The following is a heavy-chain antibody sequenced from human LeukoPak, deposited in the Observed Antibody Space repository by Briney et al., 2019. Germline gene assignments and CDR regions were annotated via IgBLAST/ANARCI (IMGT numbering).Heavy chain of an antibody. CDR2: INHSGST. Sequence: PSETLSLTCAVYGGSFSGYYWSWIRQPPGKGLEWIGEINHSGSTNYNPSLKSRVTISVDTSKNQFSLKLSSVTAADTAVYYCARATGSGSGTDRPKNWFDPWGQGTLVTVSS. J-gene: IGHJ5*02. D-gene: IGHD3-10*01. CDR3: ARATGSGSGTDRPKNWFDP. V-gene: IGHV4-34*01. CDR1: GGSFSGYY.